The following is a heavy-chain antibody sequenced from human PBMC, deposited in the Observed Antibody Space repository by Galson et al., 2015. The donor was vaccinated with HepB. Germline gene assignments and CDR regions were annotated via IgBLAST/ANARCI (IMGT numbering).Heavy chain of an antibody. Sequence: SVKVSCKASGYSFHGYYIHWVRQAPGQGLEWMGWINPNGGGTRHAQKFQGRVTMTRDMSISTAYMELSRLRSDDTAVYYCARGGTFVDYWGQGTLVTVSS. V-gene: IGHV1-2*02. CDR1: GYSFHGYY. CDR2: INPNGGGT. D-gene: IGHD1-7*01. J-gene: IGHJ4*02. CDR3: ARGGTFVDY.